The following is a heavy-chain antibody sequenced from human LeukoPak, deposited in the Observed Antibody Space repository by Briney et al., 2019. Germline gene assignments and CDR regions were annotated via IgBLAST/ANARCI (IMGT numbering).Heavy chain of an antibody. CDR2: TYYRSKWYN. CDR1: GDSVSRNNVA. V-gene: IGHV6-1*01. CDR3: AREAVGYSYGYPPFYFDY. Sequence: SQTLSLTCAISGDSVSRNNVAWNWIRQSPSRGLEWLGRTYYRSKWYNDYAVSVKSRITINPDTSKNQFSLQLNSVTPEDTAVYYCAREAVGYSYGYPPFYFDYWGQGTLSPSPQ. J-gene: IGHJ4*02. D-gene: IGHD5-18*01.